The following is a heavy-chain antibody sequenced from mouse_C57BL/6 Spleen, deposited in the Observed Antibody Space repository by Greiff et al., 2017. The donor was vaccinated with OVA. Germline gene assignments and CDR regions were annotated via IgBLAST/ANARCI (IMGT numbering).Heavy chain of an antibody. CDR1: GYSITSGYY. Sequence: EVKLMESGPGLVKPSQSLSLTCSVTGYSITSGYYWNWIRQFPGNKLEWMGYISYDGRNNYNPSLKNRISITRDPSKNQFFLKLNSVTTEDTATYYCARAYYGSSYAGFAYWGQGTLVTVSA. J-gene: IGHJ3*01. CDR2: ISYDGRN. CDR3: ARAYYGSSYAGFAY. D-gene: IGHD1-1*01. V-gene: IGHV3-6*01.